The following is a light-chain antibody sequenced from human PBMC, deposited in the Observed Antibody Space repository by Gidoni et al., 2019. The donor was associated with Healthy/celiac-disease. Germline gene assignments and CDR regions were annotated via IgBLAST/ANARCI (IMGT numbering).Light chain of an antibody. V-gene: IGKV3-15*01. CDR2: GAS. CDR3: QQYNNWPPYT. J-gene: IGKJ2*01. CDR1: HSVSSN. Sequence: EIVMTQYPATLSVSPGERSTLSCRASHSVSSNLAWYQQKPGQAPSLLIYGASTRATGIPARFSGSGSGTEFTLTISSLQSEDFAVYYCQQYNNWPPYTFGQGTKLEIK.